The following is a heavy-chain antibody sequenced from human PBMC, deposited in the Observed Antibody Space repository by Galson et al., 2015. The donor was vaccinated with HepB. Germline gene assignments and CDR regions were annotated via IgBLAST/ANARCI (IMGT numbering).Heavy chain of an antibody. D-gene: IGHD2-8*01. CDR1: GFTFSSSA. V-gene: IGHV3-23*01. CDR2: ISGGGGAT. J-gene: IGHJ6*02. Sequence: SLRLSCAASGFTFSSSAMSWLRQAPGKGLQWVSAISGGGGATFYADSVKGRFTVSRDNSMNTLYLQMNSLRDEDTALYYCARFAGSVYARGMDVWGQGTTVTVSS. CDR3: ARFAGSVYARGMDV.